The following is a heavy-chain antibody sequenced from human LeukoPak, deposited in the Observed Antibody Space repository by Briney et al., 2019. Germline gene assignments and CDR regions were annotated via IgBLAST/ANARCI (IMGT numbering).Heavy chain of an antibody. J-gene: IGHJ4*02. CDR2: ISSSSSYI. V-gene: IGHV3-21*01. D-gene: IGHD4-17*01. CDR1: GFTFSSYA. CDR3: ARVPHEPNYGDYGFDY. Sequence: PGGSLRLSCAASGFTFSSYAMSWVRQAPGKGLEWVSSISSSSSYIYYADSVKGRFTISRDNAKNSLYLQMNSLRAEDTAVYYCARVPHEPNYGDYGFDYWGQGTLVTVSS.